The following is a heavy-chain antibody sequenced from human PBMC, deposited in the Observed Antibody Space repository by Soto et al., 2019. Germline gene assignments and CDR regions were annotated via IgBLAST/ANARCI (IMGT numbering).Heavy chain of an antibody. V-gene: IGHV1-69*06. D-gene: IGHD4-17*01. J-gene: IGHJ6*02. Sequence: SVKVSCNASGCTFSSYAISWVRQAPGQGLEWMGGIIPIFGTANYAQKFQGRVTITADKSTSTAYMELSSLRSEDTAVYYCAYGDDYSGGYYYGMYXWGQGTLVTVS. CDR1: GCTFSSYA. CDR3: AYGDDYSGGYYYGMYX. CDR2: IIPIFGTA.